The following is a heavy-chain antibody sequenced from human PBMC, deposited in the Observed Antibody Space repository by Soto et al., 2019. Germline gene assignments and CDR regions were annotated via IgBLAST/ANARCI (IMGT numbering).Heavy chain of an antibody. CDR2: IFYSGTS. D-gene: IGHD6-13*01. J-gene: IGHJ4*02. CDR1: GGSISSDDHY. V-gene: IGHV4-30-4*01. CDR3: ARAGTDFDT. Sequence: QVQLQESGPGLVKPSQTLSLTCTVSGGSISSDDHYWSWIRRPPGKGLEWIGYIFYSGTSYYYPARGSRVPISVDTSKNQFSLELTSVTAADTAVYYCARAGTDFDTWGKGTLITVSS.